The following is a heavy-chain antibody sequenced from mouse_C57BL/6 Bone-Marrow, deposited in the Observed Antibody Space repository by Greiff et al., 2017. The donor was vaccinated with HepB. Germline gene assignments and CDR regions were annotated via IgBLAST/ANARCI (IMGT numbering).Heavy chain of an antibody. V-gene: IGHV4-1*01. Sequence: EVQLQESGGGLVQPGGSLKLSCAASGIDFSRYWMSWVRRAPGKGLEWIGEINPDSSTINYAPSLKDKFIISRDNAKNTLYLQMSKVRSEDTALYYCARPYYDYPLWYFDVWGTGTTVTVSS. CDR2: INPDSSTI. CDR3: ARPYYDYPLWYFDV. J-gene: IGHJ1*03. CDR1: GIDFSRYW. D-gene: IGHD2-4*01.